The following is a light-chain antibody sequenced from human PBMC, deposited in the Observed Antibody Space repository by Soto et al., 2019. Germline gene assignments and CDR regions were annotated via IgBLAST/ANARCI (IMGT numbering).Light chain of an antibody. CDR3: CSYTISATLV. CDR2: EVR. CDR1: TNDIGGYNY. V-gene: IGLV2-14*01. J-gene: IGLJ3*02. Sequence: QSALTQPASVSGSPGQSITISFSGTTNDIGGYNYVSWYQHHPGKVPKVIIYEVRHRPSGVSNRFSGSKSGNTASLTISGLQAEDEADYYCCSYTISATLVFGGGTQLTVL.